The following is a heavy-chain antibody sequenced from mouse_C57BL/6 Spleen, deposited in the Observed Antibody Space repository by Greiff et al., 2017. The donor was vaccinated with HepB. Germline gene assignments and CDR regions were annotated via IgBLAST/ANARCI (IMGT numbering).Heavy chain of an antibody. Sequence: VKLMESGAELVRPGSSVKLSCKASGYTFTSYWMHWVKQRPIQGLEWIGNIDPSDSETHYNQKFKDKATLTVDKSSSTAYMQLSSLTSEDSAVYYCAREDGNYAWFAYWGQGTLVTVSA. J-gene: IGHJ3*01. CDR2: IDPSDSET. D-gene: IGHD2-1*01. V-gene: IGHV1-52*01. CDR1: GYTFTSYW. CDR3: AREDGNYAWFAY.